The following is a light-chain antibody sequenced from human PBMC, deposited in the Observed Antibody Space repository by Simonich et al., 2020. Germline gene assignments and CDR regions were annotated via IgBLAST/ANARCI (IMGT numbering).Light chain of an antibody. Sequence: QSALTQPASVSWSPGQSITISCTGTSSDVGGYNYVSWYQQNPGKAPKLMIYDVSKRPSGVSNRFSGSKSGNTASLTISGLQAEDEADYYCSSYTSSSTLVFGGGTKLTVL. CDR1: SSDVGGYNY. CDR2: DVS. V-gene: IGLV2-14*01. CDR3: SSYTSSSTLV. J-gene: IGLJ2*01.